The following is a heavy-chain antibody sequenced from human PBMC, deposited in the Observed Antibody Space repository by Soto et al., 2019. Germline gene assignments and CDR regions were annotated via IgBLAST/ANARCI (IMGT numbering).Heavy chain of an antibody. CDR3: ARHRRWLQSDYYYYGMDA. Sequence: GESLKISCKGSGYSFTIYWIGWVRQMPGKGLEWMGIIYPGDPDTRYSPSFQGQVTISADKSISTAYLQWSSLKASDTAMYYCARHRRWLQSDYYYYGMDAWGQGTTVTVSS. J-gene: IGHJ6*02. V-gene: IGHV5-51*01. CDR1: GYSFTIYW. CDR2: IYPGDPDT. D-gene: IGHD5-12*01.